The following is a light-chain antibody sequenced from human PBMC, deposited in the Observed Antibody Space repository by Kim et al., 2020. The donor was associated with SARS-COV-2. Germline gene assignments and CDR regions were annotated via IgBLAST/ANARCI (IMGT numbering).Light chain of an antibody. CDR2: DVD. V-gene: IGLV2-14*03. CDR1: SSDVGAYNY. CDR3: GSYTTSSTVI. J-gene: IGLJ2*01. Sequence: GQSINLSCTGTSSDVGAYNYVSWYQQHPGKAPKLIIYDVDRRPSGVSNRFSGSKSGNTASLTISGLQADDEADYYCGSYTTSSTVIFGGGTQLTVL.